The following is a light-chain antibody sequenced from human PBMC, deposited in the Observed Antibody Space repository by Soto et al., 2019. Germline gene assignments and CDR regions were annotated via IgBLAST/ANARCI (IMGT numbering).Light chain of an antibody. CDR1: SSNIGSNY. CDR2: RNN. Sequence: QSVLTQPPSASGTPGQRVTISCSGSSSNIGSNYVYWYQQLPGTAPKLLIYRNNQRPSGVPDRFSGSKSGTSASLAISRLRSEDEADYYCAAWDDSLSAVVFGGGTKVTVL. J-gene: IGLJ2*01. V-gene: IGLV1-47*01. CDR3: AAWDDSLSAVV.